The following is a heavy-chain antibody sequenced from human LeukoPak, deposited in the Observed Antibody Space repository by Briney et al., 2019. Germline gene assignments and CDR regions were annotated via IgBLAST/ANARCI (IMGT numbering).Heavy chain of an antibody. CDR2: IITSAGST. CDR3: ARVEGLTATVTD. V-gene: IGHV1-46*01. Sequence: ASVNVSCEASGYTFTSYYMHWVRQAPGQGLEWMGLIITSAGSTTYAQNFQGRVTLTRDTSTSTVYMEMSSLRSEDTAVYYCARVEGLTATVTDWGQGTLVTVSS. J-gene: IGHJ4*02. CDR1: GYTFTSYY. D-gene: IGHD5-18*01.